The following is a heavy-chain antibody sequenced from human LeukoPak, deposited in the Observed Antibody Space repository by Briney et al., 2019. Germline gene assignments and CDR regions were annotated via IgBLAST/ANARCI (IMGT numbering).Heavy chain of an antibody. V-gene: IGHV3-23*01. CDR3: AKDRLVHVS. Sequence: GGSLRLSCAASGFTFMNSAMSWVRQAPGKGPEWVSAISDSGGKTYYSDSVKGRFTISRDNSKNTLYLQMNSLRGDDTAVYYCAKDRLVHVSWGPGTLVTVSS. D-gene: IGHD6-13*01. J-gene: IGHJ5*02. CDR2: ISDSGGKT. CDR1: GFTFMNSA.